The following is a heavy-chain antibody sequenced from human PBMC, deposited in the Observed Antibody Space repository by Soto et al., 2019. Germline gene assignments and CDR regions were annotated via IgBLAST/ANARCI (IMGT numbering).Heavy chain of an antibody. CDR1: RFTFSDYA. CDR2: IGGGGADT. J-gene: IGHJ5*01. CDR3: AKDAVPYNGKWDWFDS. V-gene: IGHV3-23*01. D-gene: IGHD1-26*01. Sequence: DAQLLESGGGLVQPGGSLTLSCAASRFTFSDYAMSWVRQAPGKGLEWVSAIGGGGADTYYADSVKGRFTVSRDNSKNTLYLQMNSLRDEDTAVYYCAKDAVPYNGKWDWFDSWGQGALVTVSS.